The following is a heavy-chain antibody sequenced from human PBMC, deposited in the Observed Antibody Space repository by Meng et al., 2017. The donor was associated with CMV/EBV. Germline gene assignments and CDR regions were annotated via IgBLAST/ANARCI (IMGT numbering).Heavy chain of an antibody. CDR1: GYTFTSYY. D-gene: IGHD5-18*01. Sequence: ASVKVSCKASGYTFTSYYMHWVRQAPGQGLEWMGIINPSGGSTSYAQKFQGRVTMTRDTSTSTVYMELSSLGSEDTAVYYCARDLTTDTAMVTGYYYGMDVWGQGTTVTVSS. CDR2: INPSGGST. V-gene: IGHV1-46*01. CDR3: ARDLTTDTAMVTGYYYGMDV. J-gene: IGHJ6*02.